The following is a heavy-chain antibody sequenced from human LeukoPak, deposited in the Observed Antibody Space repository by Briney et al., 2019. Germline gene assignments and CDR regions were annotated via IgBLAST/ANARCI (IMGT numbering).Heavy chain of an antibody. CDR1: GFTVSSYE. V-gene: IGHV3-48*03. CDR3: AREPRRRIAVAGTSDAFDI. Sequence: GGSLRLSCAASGFTVSSYEMNWVRQAPGKGREWVSYISSSGSTIYYADSVKGRLTISRDNAKNSLYLQMNSLRAEDTAVYYCAREPRRRIAVAGTSDAFDIWGQGTMVTVSS. D-gene: IGHD6-19*01. CDR2: ISSSGSTI. J-gene: IGHJ3*02.